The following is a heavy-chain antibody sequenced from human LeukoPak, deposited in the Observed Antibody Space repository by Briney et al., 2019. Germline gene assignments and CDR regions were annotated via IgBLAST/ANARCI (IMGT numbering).Heavy chain of an antibody. Sequence: GGSLRLSCTASGFPFSNAWMSWVRQARGGGVEWVSRFKNKSDDVTTEYAEPANDSFTISRGESKNTLYLQMNSLKTEDTAVYYCTTDKADCGGGCCSSYSFDYWGQGTLVTVSS. J-gene: IGHJ4*02. V-gene: IGHV3-15*01. D-gene: IGHD2-21*02. CDR1: GFPFSNAW. CDR3: TTDKADCGGGCCSSYSFDY. CDR2: FKNKSDDVTT.